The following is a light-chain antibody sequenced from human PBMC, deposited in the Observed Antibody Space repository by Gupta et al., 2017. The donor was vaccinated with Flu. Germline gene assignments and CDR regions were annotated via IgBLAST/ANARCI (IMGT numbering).Light chain of an antibody. Sequence: PGERATLSCRASQSVTSSYIAWYQQKPGQAPRLLIFGASSRTTGIPGRFSGSGSGTDFTLSISRLEPEDFAVYYCQQYDSSPLTFGGGTKVEIK. CDR1: QSVTSSY. CDR3: QQYDSSPLT. J-gene: IGKJ4*01. V-gene: IGKV3-20*01. CDR2: GAS.